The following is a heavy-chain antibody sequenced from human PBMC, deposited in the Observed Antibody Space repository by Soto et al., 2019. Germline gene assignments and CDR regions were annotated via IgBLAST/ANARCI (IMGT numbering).Heavy chain of an antibody. V-gene: IGHV1-18*01. D-gene: IGHD2-2*01. CDR2: ISAYNGNT. CDR1: GYTFTSYG. J-gene: IGHJ5*02. CDR3: ARDRGYCISTSCYASNWFDP. Sequence: QVQLVQSGAEVKKPGASVKVSCKASGYTFTSYGISWVRQAPGQGLGWMGWISAYNGNTNYAQKLQGRVTMTTDTSTSTAYMELRSLRSDDTAVYYCARDRGYCISTSCYASNWFDPWGQGTLVTVSS.